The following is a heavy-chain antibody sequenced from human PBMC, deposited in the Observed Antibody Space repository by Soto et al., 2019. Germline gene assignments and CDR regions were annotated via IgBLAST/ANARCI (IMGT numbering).Heavy chain of an antibody. CDR3: SRDDEGYKMGY. Sequence: EVQLVESGGGLVQPGGSLRLSCAASGFTFSNYWMDWVRQAPGKGLMWVSRINSDGSGTRYADSVTGRFTIFRDNAKNTLYLQMNSLRAEDTAVYYCSRDDEGYKMGYWGQGTLVTVSS. CDR2: INSDGSGT. J-gene: IGHJ4*02. D-gene: IGHD2-8*01. CDR1: GFTFSNYW. V-gene: IGHV3-74*01.